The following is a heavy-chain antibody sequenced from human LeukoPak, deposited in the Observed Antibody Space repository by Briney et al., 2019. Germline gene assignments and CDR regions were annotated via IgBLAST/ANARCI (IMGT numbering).Heavy chain of an antibody. D-gene: IGHD3-16*01. CDR3: ARDWGYYYYYGMDV. Sequence: GGSLRLSCAASGFTLNSYRMSWVRQAAGKGLEWVSSISSSSSYIYYADSVKGRFTISRDNAKNSLYLQMNTLRAEDTAVYYCARDWGYYYYYGMDVWGQGTTVTVSS. V-gene: IGHV3-21*01. CDR2: ISSSSSYI. CDR1: GFTLNSYR. J-gene: IGHJ6*02.